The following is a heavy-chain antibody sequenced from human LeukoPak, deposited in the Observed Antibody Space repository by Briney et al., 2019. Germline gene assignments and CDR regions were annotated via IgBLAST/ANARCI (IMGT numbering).Heavy chain of an antibody. J-gene: IGHJ3*02. CDR3: AKGTLYYYDSSGYSQDDAFDI. V-gene: IGHV3-30*02. D-gene: IGHD3-22*01. Sequence: GGSLRLSCAASGFTFSSYGMHWVRQAPGKGLEWVAFIRYDGSNKYYADSVKGRFTISRDNSKNTLYLQMNSLRAEDTAVYYCAKGTLYYYDSSGYSQDDAFDIWGQGTMVTVSS. CDR1: GFTFSSYG. CDR2: IRYDGSNK.